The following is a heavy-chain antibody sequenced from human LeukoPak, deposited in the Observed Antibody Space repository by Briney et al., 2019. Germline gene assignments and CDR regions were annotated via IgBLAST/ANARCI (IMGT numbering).Heavy chain of an antibody. V-gene: IGHV4-4*07. J-gene: IGHJ4*02. CDR2: LYTGGST. D-gene: IGHD2-2*01. CDR3: ARRVGGSIVVVPASMPSGFDY. Sequence: PSETLSLTCTVSGGSISSHYWSWIRQPAGKGLEWIGRLYTGGSTNYNPSLKSRVTISVDTSKNQFSLKLSSVTAADTAVYYCARRVGGSIVVVPASMPSGFDYWGQGTLVTVSS. CDR1: GGSISSHY.